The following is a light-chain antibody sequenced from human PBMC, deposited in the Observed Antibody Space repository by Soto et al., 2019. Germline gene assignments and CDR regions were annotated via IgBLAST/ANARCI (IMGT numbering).Light chain of an antibody. CDR2: DVS. V-gene: IGLV2-23*02. CDR3: CSFASSGTWV. Sequence: QSVLTQPASVSGSPGQSITISCTGTSSNVGSYNFVSWYQQHPGQAPKLLIFDVSERPSGLSNRFSGSKSGNTASLTISGLRAEDEADYYCCSFASSGTWVFGGGTKLTVL. CDR1: SSNVGSYNF. J-gene: IGLJ3*02.